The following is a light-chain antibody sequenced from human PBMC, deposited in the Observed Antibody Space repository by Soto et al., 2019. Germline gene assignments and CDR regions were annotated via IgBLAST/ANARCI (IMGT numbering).Light chain of an antibody. CDR3: QSYDSSLSGWV. CDR2: GNS. Sequence: QSVLTQPTSVSGAPGQRVTMSCTGSNSNIGAGYDVHWYQQLPGTAPKLLISGNSNRPSGVPDRISGSKAGTSASLAITGLQAEDEADYYCQSYDSSLSGWVFGGGTKLTVL. J-gene: IGLJ3*02. V-gene: IGLV1-40*01. CDR1: NSNIGAGYD.